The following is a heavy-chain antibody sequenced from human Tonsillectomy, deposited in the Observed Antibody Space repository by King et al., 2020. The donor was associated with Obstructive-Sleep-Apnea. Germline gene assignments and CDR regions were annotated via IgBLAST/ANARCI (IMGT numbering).Heavy chain of an antibody. CDR3: TTDPGYSNL. V-gene: IGHV3-15*01. D-gene: IGHD5-12*01. CDR1: GFVFPNAW. J-gene: IGHJ4*02. CDR2: IKSHSDGGTA. Sequence: VQLVESGGGLVKPGGSLTLSCVASGFVFPNAWMRWVRQAPGKGLEWVGRIKSHSDGGTAVYAAPVKGRFTMSRDDSKNTLFLQMISLKTEDTAVYYCTTDPGYSNLWGQGTLVLVSS.